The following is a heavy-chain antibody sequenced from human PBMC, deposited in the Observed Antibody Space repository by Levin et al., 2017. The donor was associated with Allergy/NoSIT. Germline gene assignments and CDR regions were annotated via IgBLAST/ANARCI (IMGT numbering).Heavy chain of an antibody. J-gene: IGHJ6*02. V-gene: IGHV4-30-4*01. CDR1: GGSISSGDYY. CDR3: YSYCSSTSCYFYGGNPYYYGMDV. D-gene: IGHD2-2*01. CDR2: IYYSGST. Sequence: SETLSLTCTVSGGSISSGDYYWSWIRQPPGKGLEWIGYIYYSGSTYYNPSLKSRVTISVDTSKNQFSLKLSSVTAADTAVYYCYSYCSSTSCYFYGGNPYYYGMDVWGQGTTVTVSS.